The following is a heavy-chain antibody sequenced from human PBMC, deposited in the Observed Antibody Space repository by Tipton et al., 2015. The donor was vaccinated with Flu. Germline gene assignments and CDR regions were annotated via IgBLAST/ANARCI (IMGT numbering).Heavy chain of an antibody. D-gene: IGHD3-3*01. Sequence: SLRLSCATSGFTFHDYAIHWVRQAPGKGLEWVAFIRYDGSNKYYADSVKGRFTISRDNSKNTLYLQMNSLRAEATAVYYCAKDSRDITIFGVVEDYWGQGTLVTVSS. V-gene: IGHV3-30*02. J-gene: IGHJ4*02. CDR1: GFTFHDYA. CDR3: AKDSRDITIFGVVEDY. CDR2: IRYDGSNK.